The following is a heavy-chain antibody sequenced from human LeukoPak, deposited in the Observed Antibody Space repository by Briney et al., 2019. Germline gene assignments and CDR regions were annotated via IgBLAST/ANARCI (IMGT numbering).Heavy chain of an antibody. D-gene: IGHD3-10*01. V-gene: IGHV4-61*02. J-gene: IGHJ4*02. Sequence: SETLSLTCTVSGGPISSGNYYWNWIRQPAGKGLEWIGRVHSSGSTNHNPSLKSRVTISRDTSKNQFSLIVSSVTAADTAMYFCARSTGDYGSGSVGYWGQGTLVTVSS. CDR1: GGPISSGNYY. CDR3: ARSTGDYGSGSVGY. CDR2: VHSSGST.